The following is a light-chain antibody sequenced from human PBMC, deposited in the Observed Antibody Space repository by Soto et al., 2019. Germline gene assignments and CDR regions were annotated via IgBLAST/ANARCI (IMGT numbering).Light chain of an antibody. CDR2: DVT. Sequence: QSVLAQPASVSGSPGQSIAIPCTGTNSDVGGYNYVSWYQHHPGKAPKLLIYDVTNRPSGVSNRFSASKSGNTASLTISGLQAEDEADYYCSSYTSSSTPYVFGTGTKVTVL. CDR1: NSDVGGYNY. CDR3: SSYTSSSTPYV. V-gene: IGLV2-14*03. J-gene: IGLJ1*01.